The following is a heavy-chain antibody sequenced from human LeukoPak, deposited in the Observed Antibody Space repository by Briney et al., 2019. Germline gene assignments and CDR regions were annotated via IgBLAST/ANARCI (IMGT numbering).Heavy chain of an antibody. Sequence: PSETLSLTCAVSGGSISSGGYSWSWIRQPPGKGLEWIGYIYHSGSTYYNPSLKSRVTISVDRSKNQFSLKLSSVTAADTAVYYCATASSGWPRYFDLWGRGTLVTVSS. CDR1: GGSISSGGYS. CDR2: IYHSGST. J-gene: IGHJ2*01. D-gene: IGHD6-19*01. CDR3: ATASSGWPRYFDL. V-gene: IGHV4-30-2*02.